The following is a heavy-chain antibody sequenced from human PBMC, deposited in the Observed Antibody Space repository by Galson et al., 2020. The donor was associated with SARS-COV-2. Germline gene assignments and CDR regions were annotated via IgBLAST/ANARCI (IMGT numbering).Heavy chain of an antibody. J-gene: IGHJ4*02. D-gene: IGHD3-22*01. CDR1: GFNFSSYA. Sequence: GGSLRLSCTASGFNFSSYAMHWVRHAPGKGLEWVAVISYDGSNKYYADSVKGRFTISRDNSKNTLCLQMNSLRAEDTAVYYCATGRGYYDSSGYYTLDYWGQGTLVTVSS. CDR3: ATGRGYYDSSGYYTLDY. V-gene: IGHV3-30*04. CDR2: ISYDGSNK.